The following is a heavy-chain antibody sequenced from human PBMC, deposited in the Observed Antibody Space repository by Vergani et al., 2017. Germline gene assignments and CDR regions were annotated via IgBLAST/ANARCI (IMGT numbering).Heavy chain of an antibody. CDR3: ARGRAYYYGSGSPDY. Sequence: QVQLQQWGAGLLKPSETLSPTCAVHGGPFSGYYWSWIRQPPGKGLEWIGEINHSGSTNYNPSLKSRVTVSVDTSKNQFSLKLSSVTAADTAVYYCARGRAYYYGSGSPDYWGQGTLVTVSS. CDR1: GGPFSGYY. V-gene: IGHV4-34*01. J-gene: IGHJ4*02. CDR2: INHSGST. D-gene: IGHD3-10*01.